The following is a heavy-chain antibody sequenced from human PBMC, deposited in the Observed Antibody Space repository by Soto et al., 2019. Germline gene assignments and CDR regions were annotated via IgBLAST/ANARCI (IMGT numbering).Heavy chain of an antibody. J-gene: IGHJ5*02. CDR2: ISSSGSSS. Sequence: GGSLRLSCSASGFTFSDYYMSWIRQAPGKGLEWISYISSSGSSSRYADSVKGRFTISRDNAKNSLYLQMNSLRAEDTAVYYCVRDSSDIVVVPAAIEGVRAPWGQGTLVTVSS. CDR1: GFTFSDYY. V-gene: IGHV3-11*06. CDR3: VRDSSDIVVVPAAIEGVRAP. D-gene: IGHD2-2*02.